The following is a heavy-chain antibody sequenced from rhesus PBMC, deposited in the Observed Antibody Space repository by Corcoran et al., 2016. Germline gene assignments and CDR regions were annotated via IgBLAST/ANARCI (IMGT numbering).Heavy chain of an antibody. CDR1: GFSLTTSGMG. V-gene: IGHV2-174*01. D-gene: IGHD2-21*01. J-gene: IGHJ4*01. Sequence: QVTLKESGPALVKPTQTLTLTCTFSGFSLTTSGMGVGWIRQPPGKALEWLALIYWDADKRYSTSLKSRLTISKDTSKNQVVLTMTNRDPVDTATYYCARTQYCTGSGCYQVIDYWGQGVLVTVSS. CDR3: ARTQYCTGSGCYQVIDY. CDR2: IYWDADK.